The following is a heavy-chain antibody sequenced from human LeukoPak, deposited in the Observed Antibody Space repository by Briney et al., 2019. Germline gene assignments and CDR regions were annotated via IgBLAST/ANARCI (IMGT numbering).Heavy chain of an antibody. CDR1: GGSISSSNW. D-gene: IGHD6-13*01. Sequence: KPSGTLSLTCGVSGGSISSSNWWNWVRQSPGKGLEWIGYIYYSGSTNYNPSLKSRVTISVDTSKNQFSLKVSSVTAADTAVYYCASHIEAAFDYWGQGTLVTVSS. CDR2: IYYSGST. J-gene: IGHJ4*02. CDR3: ASHIEAAFDY. V-gene: IGHV4-4*02.